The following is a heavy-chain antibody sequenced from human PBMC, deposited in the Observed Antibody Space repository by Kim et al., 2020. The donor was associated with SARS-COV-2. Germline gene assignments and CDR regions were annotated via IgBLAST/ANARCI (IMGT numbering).Heavy chain of an antibody. CDR1: GYRFSRYW. D-gene: IGHD1-1*01. CDR2: FDPSDSYA. V-gene: IGHV5-10-1*01. Sequence: GESLKISCKVSGYRFSRYWISWVRQTPGKGLEFVGRFDPSDSYATYSPSFQGHVSFSADTSINTAYLQWARLNVSATGMYYCARNPNLGTGLAYWGQGTL. CDR3: ARNPNLGTGLAY. J-gene: IGHJ1*01.